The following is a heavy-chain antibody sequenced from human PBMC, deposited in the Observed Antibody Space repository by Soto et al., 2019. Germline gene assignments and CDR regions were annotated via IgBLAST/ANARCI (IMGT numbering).Heavy chain of an antibody. Sequence: QVQLVESGGGVVQPGRSLRLSCAASGFTFSSYGMHWVRQAPGKGLEWVAVIWYDGSNKYYADSVKGRFTISRDNSKNTLYLQMNSLRAEDTAVYYCARAVNYYDSSGWVDYWGQGTLVTVSS. CDR2: IWYDGSNK. CDR3: ARAVNYYDSSGWVDY. CDR1: GFTFSSYG. J-gene: IGHJ4*02. D-gene: IGHD3-22*01. V-gene: IGHV3-33*01.